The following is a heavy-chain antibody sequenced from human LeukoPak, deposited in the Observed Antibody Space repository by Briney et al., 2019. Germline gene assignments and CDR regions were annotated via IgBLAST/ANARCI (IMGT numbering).Heavy chain of an antibody. V-gene: IGHV4-34*01. CDR1: GGSFSGYH. CDR2: INHSGST. Sequence: SETLSLTCAVYGGSFSGYHWSWIRQPPGKGLEWIGEINHSGSTNYNPSLKSRVTISVDTSKNQFSLKLSSVTAADTAVYYCARCRYYYGSGSYRGIYYYYYYMDVWGKGTTVTVSS. CDR3: ARCRYYYGSGSYRGIYYYYYYMDV. J-gene: IGHJ6*03. D-gene: IGHD3-10*01.